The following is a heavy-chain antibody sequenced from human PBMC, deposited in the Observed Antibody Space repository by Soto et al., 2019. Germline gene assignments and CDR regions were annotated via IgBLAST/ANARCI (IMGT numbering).Heavy chain of an antibody. Sequence: LLLQSGAELKKPGASVKISCKASGYSFSTYDISWLRQAPGQGPEWMGRISPKNGNTNYAQNFQDRVTMTADTSSSTAYMELRGLRSDDTAKYYCATSYDLGFDPWGQGTLVTVSS. CDR3: ATSYDLGFDP. J-gene: IGHJ5*02. V-gene: IGHV1-18*04. D-gene: IGHD3-3*01. CDR2: ISPKNGNT. CDR1: GYSFSTYD.